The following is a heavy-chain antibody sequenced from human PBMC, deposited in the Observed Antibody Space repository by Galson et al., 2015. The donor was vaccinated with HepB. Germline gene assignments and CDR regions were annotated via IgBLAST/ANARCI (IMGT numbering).Heavy chain of an antibody. CDR2: INTNTGNP. V-gene: IGHV7-4-1*02. J-gene: IGHJ2*01. Sequence: SVKVSCKASGYTFTSYAMNWVRQAPGQGLEWMGWINTNTGNPTYAQGFTGRFVFSLDTSVSTAYLQNSSLKAEDTAVYYCARGVRGSSWYPWYFDLWGRGTLVTVSS. CDR1: GYTFTSYA. CDR3: ARGVRGSSWYPWYFDL. D-gene: IGHD6-13*01.